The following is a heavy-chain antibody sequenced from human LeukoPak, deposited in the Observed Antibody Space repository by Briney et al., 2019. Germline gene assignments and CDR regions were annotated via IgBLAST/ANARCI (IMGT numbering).Heavy chain of an antibody. CDR3: ARNPSRRFDY. D-gene: IGHD1-14*01. CDR1: GFTFSDYY. Sequence: GGSLRLSCAASGFTFSDYYMTWIRQAPGKGLEWISYSTERGSAIYYADSVKGRFTISRDNAKNSLYLQMSSLRADDTAVYYCARNPSRRFDYWGQGTLVTVSS. V-gene: IGHV3-11*04. CDR2: STERGSAI. J-gene: IGHJ4*02.